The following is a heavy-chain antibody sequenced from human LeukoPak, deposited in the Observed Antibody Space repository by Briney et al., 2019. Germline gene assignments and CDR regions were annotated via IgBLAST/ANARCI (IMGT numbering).Heavy chain of an antibody. CDR2: INAGNGNT. CDR1: GYTFTSYA. CDR3: ARSGGLLWFGELNNWFDP. J-gene: IGHJ5*02. D-gene: IGHD3-10*01. Sequence: ASVKVSCKASGYTFTSYAMHWVRQAPGQRLEWMGWINAGNGNTKYSQKFQGRVTITRDTSASTAYMELSSLRSEDTAVYYCARSGGLLWFGELNNWFDPWGQGTLVTVSS. V-gene: IGHV1-3*01.